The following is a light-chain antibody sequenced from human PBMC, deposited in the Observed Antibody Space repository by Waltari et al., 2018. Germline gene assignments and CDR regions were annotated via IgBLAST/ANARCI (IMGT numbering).Light chain of an antibody. CDR3: QQHYITPHT. Sequence: DIQMTQSPSSLSASVGDRVTITCRASQSISSYLNWYQQKPGKAPKLLIYAASSLQIGVPSRFSGSGSGTDFTLTINSLQAEDVAVYYCQQHYITPHTFGGGTKVEVK. J-gene: IGKJ4*01. CDR2: AAS. CDR1: QSISSY. V-gene: IGKV1-39*01.